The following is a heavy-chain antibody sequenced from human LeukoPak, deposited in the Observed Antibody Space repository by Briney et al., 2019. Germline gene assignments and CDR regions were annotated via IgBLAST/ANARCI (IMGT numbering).Heavy chain of an antibody. CDR3: ARIYGDGYPLDS. D-gene: IGHD4/OR15-4a*01. J-gene: IGHJ4*02. CDR1: GFPVSSNY. CDR2: LHRSDST. Sequence: GGSLRLSCAASGFPVSSNYMSWVRQAPGKGLEWVSVLHRSDSTYYTDSVKGRFTISRDNSRNTLYLQMTSLRAEDTAVYYCARIYGDGYPLDSWGQGTLVTVSS. V-gene: IGHV3-53*01.